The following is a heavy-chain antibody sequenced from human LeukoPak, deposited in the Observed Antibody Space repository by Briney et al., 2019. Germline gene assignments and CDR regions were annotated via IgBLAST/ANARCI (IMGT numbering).Heavy chain of an antibody. CDR1: GGSISSSNW. D-gene: IGHD3-22*01. Sequence: SGTLSLTCAVSGGSISSSNWWSWVRQPPGKGLEWIGEIYHSGSTNYNPSLKSRVTISVDKSKNQFSLKLSSVTAADTAVYYCARDFDSSGYQYYYYGMDAWGQGTTVTVSS. CDR2: IYHSGST. J-gene: IGHJ6*02. V-gene: IGHV4-4*02. CDR3: ARDFDSSGYQYYYYGMDA.